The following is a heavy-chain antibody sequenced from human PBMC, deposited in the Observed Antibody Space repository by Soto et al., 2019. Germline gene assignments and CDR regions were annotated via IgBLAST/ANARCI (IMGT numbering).Heavy chain of an antibody. J-gene: IGHJ4*02. CDR1: GGSISSGGYY. D-gene: IGHD6-19*01. Sequence: SETLSLTCTVSGGSISSGGYYWSWIRQHPGKGLEWIGYIYYSGSTYYNPSLRSRVTISVDTSKNQFSLKLSSVTAADTAVYYCARVGGSGWNFDSWGQGILVTAPQ. V-gene: IGHV4-31*03. CDR2: IYYSGST. CDR3: ARVGGSGWNFDS.